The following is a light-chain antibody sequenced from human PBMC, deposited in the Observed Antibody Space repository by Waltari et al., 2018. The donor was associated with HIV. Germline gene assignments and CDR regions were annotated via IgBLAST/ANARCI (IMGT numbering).Light chain of an antibody. Sequence: QSVLTQPPSVSAAPGQKVTISCSGSSSNIGDHYVSWYQHLPGTAPKLPMYENNKRPSGIPDRFSGSKSGTSATLGITGLQTGDEADYYCGTWDSSLSAGVFGGGTKLTVL. CDR3: GTWDSSLSAGV. CDR2: ENN. CDR1: SSNIGDHY. J-gene: IGLJ2*01. V-gene: IGLV1-51*02.